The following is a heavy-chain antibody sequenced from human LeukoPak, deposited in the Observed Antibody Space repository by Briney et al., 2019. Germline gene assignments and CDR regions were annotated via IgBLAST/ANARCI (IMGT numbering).Heavy chain of an antibody. D-gene: IGHD2-8*01. Sequence: KSSETLSLTCTVSGGPVSSPNYRWGWIRQPPGKGLEWIGSIYYSGFTSYNPSLESRVTVSVDTSKNQISLKLSSVTAADRAIYYCASVHCTNGLCSFDYWGRGTLVTVSS. V-gene: IGHV4-39*01. CDR1: GGPVSSPNYR. J-gene: IGHJ4*02. CDR2: IYYSGFT. CDR3: ASVHCTNGLCSFDY.